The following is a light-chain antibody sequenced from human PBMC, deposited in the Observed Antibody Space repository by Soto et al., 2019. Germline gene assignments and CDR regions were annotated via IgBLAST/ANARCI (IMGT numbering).Light chain of an antibody. V-gene: IGLV2-14*01. J-gene: IGLJ2*01. CDR1: SSDVGGYNY. Sequence: QYALTQPASVSGSPGQSITISCTGTSSDVGGYNYVSWYQQHPGKAPKLMIYEVSNRPSGVSNRFSGSKSGNTASLTISGLQAEDEADYYCSSYTSSSTLVVFGGGTKLTAL. CDR2: EVS. CDR3: SSYTSSSTLVV.